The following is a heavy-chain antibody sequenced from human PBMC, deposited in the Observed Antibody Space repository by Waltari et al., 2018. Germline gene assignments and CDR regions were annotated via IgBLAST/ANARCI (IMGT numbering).Heavy chain of an antibody. CDR3: ARTRHCSSTSCYQGVFDY. D-gene: IGHD2-2*01. CDR2: IYHSGST. V-gene: IGHV4-38-2*01. CDR1: GYSISSGYY. Sequence: QVQLQESGPGLVKPSETLSLTCAVSGYSISSGYYWGWLRQPPGKGLEWIGSIYHSGSTYYNPSLKSRVTISVDTSKNQFSLKLSSVTAADTAVYYCARTRHCSSTSCYQGVFDYWGQGTLVTVSS. J-gene: IGHJ4*02.